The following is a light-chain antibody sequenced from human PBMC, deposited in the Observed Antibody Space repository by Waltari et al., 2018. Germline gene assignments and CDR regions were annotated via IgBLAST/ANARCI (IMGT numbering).Light chain of an antibody. CDR1: SSDVGASNL. Sequence: QSALTQPASVSGSPGQSITISCSGTSSDVGASNLIPWYQQHPGKVPTLMIYEVNKRPSGVSNLFSGSKSDNTASLTISGLQAEDEADYYCCSYAGRSTLVFGGGTKLTVL. V-gene: IGLV2-23*02. J-gene: IGLJ3*02. CDR3: CSYAGRSTLV. CDR2: EVN.